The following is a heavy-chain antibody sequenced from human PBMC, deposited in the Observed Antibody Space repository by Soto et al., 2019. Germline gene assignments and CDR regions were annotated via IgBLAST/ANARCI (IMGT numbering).Heavy chain of an antibody. CDR1: GGTFSSYA. V-gene: IGHV1-69*13. Sequence: SVKVSCKASGGTFSSYAISWVRQAPGQGLEWMGGIIPIFGTANYAQKFQGRVTITADESTSTAYMELSSLRSEDTAVYYCARDPSRDYYDSSGYYFWGQGTLVTVSS. D-gene: IGHD3-22*01. CDR2: IIPIFGTA. J-gene: IGHJ4*02. CDR3: ARDPSRDYYDSSGYYF.